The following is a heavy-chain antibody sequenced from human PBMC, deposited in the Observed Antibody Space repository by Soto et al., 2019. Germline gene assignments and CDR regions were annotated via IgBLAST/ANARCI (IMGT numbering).Heavy chain of an antibody. CDR2: IDWDGDK. CDR1: GFTFSSYAM. V-gene: IGHV2-70*01. Sequence: LRLSCAASGFTFSSYAMSWIRQPPGKALVWLALIDWDGDKYCSTSLKTRLTISKDASKNQVVLTMANMDPVDTATYYCARRAAYSSSYFFDYWGQGTLVTVSS. CDR3: ARRAAYSSSYFFDY. J-gene: IGHJ4*02. D-gene: IGHD6-6*01.